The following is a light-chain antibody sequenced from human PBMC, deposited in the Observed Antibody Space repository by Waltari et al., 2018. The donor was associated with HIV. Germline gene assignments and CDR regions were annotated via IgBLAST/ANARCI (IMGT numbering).Light chain of an antibody. Sequence: SVVTQSPGTLSLSPGDKVTLSCRTSQTVSTNFLGWYHSKSGQPPKLLFYGSSSRASGIPDRFSATGSDTGSGSDFSLTIHRLEPDDFAIYFCLLYGDSPRWTFGPGTRL. CDR3: LLYGDSPRWT. CDR2: GSS. J-gene: IGKJ1*01. V-gene: IGKV3-20*01. CDR1: QTVSTNF.